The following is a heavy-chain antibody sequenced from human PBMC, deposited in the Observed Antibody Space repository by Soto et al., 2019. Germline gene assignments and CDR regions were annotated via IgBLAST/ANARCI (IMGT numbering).Heavy chain of an antibody. CDR3: ARGGYTYYYYGMDV. Sequence: GSLRLSCAASGFTFSLYSMNWVRQAPGKGLEWVSSISSTSGFIYYADSVKGRFTISRDNAKNSLYVQMNNLRAEDTAVYYCARGGYTYYYYGMDVWGQGTTVTVSS. CDR1: GFTFSLYS. J-gene: IGHJ6*02. V-gene: IGHV3-21*01. CDR2: ISSTSGFI. D-gene: IGHD6-13*01.